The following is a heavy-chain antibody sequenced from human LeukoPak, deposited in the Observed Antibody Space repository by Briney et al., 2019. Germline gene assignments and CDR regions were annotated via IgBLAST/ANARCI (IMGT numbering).Heavy chain of an antibody. CDR2: IYHSGST. J-gene: IGHJ4*02. CDR1: GGSISSSGYY. CDR3: ARALGYSSSWYRGFFDY. Sequence: SETLSLTCTVSGGSISSSGYYWGWIRQPPGKGLEWIGEIYHSGSTNYNPSLKSRVTISVDKSKNQFSLKLSSVTAADTAVYYCARALGYSSSWYRGFFDYWGQGTLVTVSS. D-gene: IGHD6-13*01. V-gene: IGHV4-39*07.